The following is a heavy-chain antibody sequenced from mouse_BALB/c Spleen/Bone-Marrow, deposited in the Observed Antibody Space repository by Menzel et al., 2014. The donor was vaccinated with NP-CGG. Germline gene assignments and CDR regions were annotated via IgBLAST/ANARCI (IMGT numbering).Heavy chain of an antibody. Sequence: VQVVESGPELVRPGVSAKISCKGSGYKFTDYAMHWVKQSHAKSLEWIGLISTYSGNTHYNQKFKGKATMTVDKSSSTAYMELARLTSEDSAIYYCARNFYGSAYFDFWGQGSTLTVSS. CDR2: ISTYSGNT. CDR1: GYKFTDYA. J-gene: IGHJ2*01. CDR3: ARNFYGSAYFDF. D-gene: IGHD1-1*01. V-gene: IGHV1-67*01.